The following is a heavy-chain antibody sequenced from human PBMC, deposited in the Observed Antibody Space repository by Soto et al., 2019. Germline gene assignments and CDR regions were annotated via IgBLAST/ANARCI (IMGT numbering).Heavy chain of an antibody. V-gene: IGHV4-38-2*01. CDR3: ASSTVYDYVWGSYRFETNFDY. J-gene: IGHJ4*02. D-gene: IGHD3-16*02. Sequence: PSETLSLTCAVSGYSISSGYYWGWIRQPPGKGLEWIGSIYHSGSTYYNPSLKSRLTISVDTSKNQFSLKLSSVTAADTAVYYCASSTVYDYVWGSYRFETNFDYWGQGTLVTVSS. CDR2: IYHSGST. CDR1: GYSISSGYY.